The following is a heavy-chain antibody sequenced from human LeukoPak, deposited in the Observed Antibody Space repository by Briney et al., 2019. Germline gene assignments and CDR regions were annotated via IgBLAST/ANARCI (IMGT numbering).Heavy chain of an antibody. D-gene: IGHD1-26*01. Sequence: GGSLRLSCAASGFTFSSYAMHWVRQAPGKGLEWVAVISYDGSNKYYADSVKGRFTISRDNSKNTLYLQMNSLRAEDTAVYYCARASGKELMSDFDYWGQGTLVTVSS. CDR1: GFTFSSYA. CDR3: ARASGKELMSDFDY. V-gene: IGHV3-30*04. J-gene: IGHJ4*02. CDR2: ISYDGSNK.